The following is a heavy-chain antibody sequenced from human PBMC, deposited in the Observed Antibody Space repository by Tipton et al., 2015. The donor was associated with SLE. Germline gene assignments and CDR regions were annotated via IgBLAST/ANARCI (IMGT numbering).Heavy chain of an antibody. V-gene: IGHV1-69*01. Sequence: QSGPEVKKPGSSVKVSCKASGDTVSNYVITWVRQAPGQGLEWMGEIMPIFHTANYAQNFQGRVTITADESTSTAYMELSSLRSDDTAVYYCARDRRRHLDYWGQGTLVTVSS. D-gene: IGHD1-1*01. J-gene: IGHJ4*02. CDR3: ARDRRRHLDY. CDR1: GDTVSNYV. CDR2: IMPIFHTA.